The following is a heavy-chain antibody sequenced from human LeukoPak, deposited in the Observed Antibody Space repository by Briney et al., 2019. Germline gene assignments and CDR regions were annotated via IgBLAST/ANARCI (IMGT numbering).Heavy chain of an antibody. CDR3: ARAHSPNYYDSSGYYDY. J-gene: IGHJ4*02. CDR2: IYSGGST. D-gene: IGHD3-22*01. Sequence: GGSLRLSCAASGFTVSSNYMSWVRQAPGKGLEWVSVIYSGGSTYYADSVKGRFTISRDNSKNTLYLQMNSLRAEDTAVYYCARAHSPNYYDSSGYYDYWGQGTLVTVSS. CDR1: GFTVSSNY. V-gene: IGHV3-66*01.